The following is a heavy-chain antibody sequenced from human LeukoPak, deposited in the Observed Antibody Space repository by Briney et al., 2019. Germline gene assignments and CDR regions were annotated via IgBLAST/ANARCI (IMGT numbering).Heavy chain of an antibody. V-gene: IGHV1-69*13. J-gene: IGHJ3*02. D-gene: IGHD1-26*01. CDR1: GGTFSSYA. CDR3: ARDLGWELHAFDI. Sequence: ASVKVSCKASGGTFSSYAISWVRQAPGQGLEWMGGIIPIFGTANYAQKFQGRVTITADESTSTAYMELSSLRSEDTAVYYCARDLGWELHAFDIWGQGTMVTVPS. CDR2: IIPIFGTA.